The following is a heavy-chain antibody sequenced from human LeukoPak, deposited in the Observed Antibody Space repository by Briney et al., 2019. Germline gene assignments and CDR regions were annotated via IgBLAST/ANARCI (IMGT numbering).Heavy chain of an antibody. CDR1: GGSFSGYY. V-gene: IGHV4-34*01. CDR2: INHRGST. CDR3: ARGYSSGWSYYYYMDV. Sequence: PSETLSLTCAVYGGSFSGYYWSWIRQPPGKGLEWIGEINHRGSTNYNPSLKSRVTISVATSKKQFSLKLSSVTAADTAVYYCARGYSSGWSYYYYMDVWGKGTTVTVSS. D-gene: IGHD6-19*01. J-gene: IGHJ6*03.